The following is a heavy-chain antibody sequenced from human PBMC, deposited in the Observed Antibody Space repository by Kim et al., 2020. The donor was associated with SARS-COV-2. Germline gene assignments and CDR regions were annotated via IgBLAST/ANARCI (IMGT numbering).Heavy chain of an antibody. CDR2: ISAYNGNT. D-gene: IGHD3-3*01. CDR1: GYTFTSYG. V-gene: IGHV1-18*01. J-gene: IGHJ5*02. CDR3: ARGGPYDFWSGYSPAAFDP. Sequence: ASVKVSCKASGYTFTSYGISWVRQAPGQGLEWMGWISAYNGNTNYAQKLQGRVTMTTDTSTSTAYMELRSLRSDDTAVYYCARGGPYDFWSGYSPAAFDPWGQGTLVTVSS.